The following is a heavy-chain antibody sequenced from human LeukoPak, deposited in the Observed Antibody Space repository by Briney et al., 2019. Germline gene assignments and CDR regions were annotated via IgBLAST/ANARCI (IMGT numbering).Heavy chain of an antibody. Sequence: PSETLSLTCTVSGGSISSSSYYWGCIRQPPGKGLECIGSIYYSGSTYYNPSLKSRVTISVDTSKNQFSLKLSSVTAADTAVYYCARDGVSALNLYSDIRGRGTLVTVS. CDR3: ARDGVSALNLYSDI. CDR1: GGSISSSSYY. V-gene: IGHV4-39*07. CDR2: IYYSGST. J-gene: IGHJ2*01. D-gene: IGHD3-3*01.